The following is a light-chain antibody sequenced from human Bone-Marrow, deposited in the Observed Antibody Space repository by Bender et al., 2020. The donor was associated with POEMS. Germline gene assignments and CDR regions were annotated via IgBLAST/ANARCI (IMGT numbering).Light chain of an antibody. CDR1: NIGTKS. CDR2: EDT. V-gene: IGLV3-10*01. J-gene: IGLJ1*01. CDR3: YSTDTSGNV. Sequence: SYVLTQPPSVSVAPGQTAKITCGGNNIGTKSVHWYQQEPGQAPVLVIYEDTKRPSGIPQRFSGSNSGTTATLTISGAQVEDEGDYFCYSTDTSGNVFGTGTRVTVL.